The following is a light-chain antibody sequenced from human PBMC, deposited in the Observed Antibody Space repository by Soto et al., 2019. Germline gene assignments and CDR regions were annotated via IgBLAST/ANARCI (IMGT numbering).Light chain of an antibody. Sequence: QAVVTQPASVSGSPGQSITISCTGTSSDVGSYNYVSWYQQYPGKAPKLMIYGVSNRPSGVSNRFSGSKSGNTASLTISGLQAEDEADYYCNSYAGTSYVFGTGTKLTVL. CDR3: NSYAGTSYV. J-gene: IGLJ1*01. CDR1: SSDVGSYNY. CDR2: GVS. V-gene: IGLV2-14*01.